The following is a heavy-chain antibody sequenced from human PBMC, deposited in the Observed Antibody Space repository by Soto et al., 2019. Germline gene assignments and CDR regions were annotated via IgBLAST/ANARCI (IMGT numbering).Heavy chain of an antibody. CDR2: ISSSGRQT. J-gene: IGHJ4*02. CDR3: AKDRTTFGVINQYFFDS. D-gene: IGHD3-3*01. Sequence: EVQLLESGGTLVQLGGSLRLSFAASGFTFSNYAMSWVRQAPGKGLEWVSAISSSGRQTYYADSVRGRFTILRDNSKNALDLQMSSLRDGDTAVYYCAKDRTTFGVINQYFFDSWGQGTLVAVSS. V-gene: IGHV3-23*01. CDR1: GFTFSNYA.